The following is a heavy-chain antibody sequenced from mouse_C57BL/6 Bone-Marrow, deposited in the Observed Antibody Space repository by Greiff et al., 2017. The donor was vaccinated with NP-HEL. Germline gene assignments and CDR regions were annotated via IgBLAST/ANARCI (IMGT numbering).Heavy chain of an antibody. CDR3: ARAWDLDY. J-gene: IGHJ2*01. CDR2: ISSGSSTI. D-gene: IGHD4-1*01. CDR1: GFTFSDYG. V-gene: IGHV5-17*01. Sequence: EVMLVESGGGLVKPGGSLKLSCAASGFTFSDYGMHWVRQAPENGLEWVAYISSGSSTIYYADTVKGRFTISRDNAKNTLFLQMTSLRSEDTAMYYCARAWDLDYWGQGTTLTVSS.